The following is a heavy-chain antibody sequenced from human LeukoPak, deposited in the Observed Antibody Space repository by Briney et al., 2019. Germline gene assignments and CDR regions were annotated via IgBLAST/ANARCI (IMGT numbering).Heavy chain of an antibody. Sequence: PSETLSLTCTVPGGSISSYYWSWIRQPPGKGLEWIGYIYYSGSTNYNPSLKSRVTISVDTSKNQFSLKLSSVTAADTAVYYCARHHTYYYDSSGLSDAGFDIWGQGTMVTVSS. V-gene: IGHV4-59*08. CDR3: ARHHTYYYDSSGLSDAGFDI. CDR1: GGSISSYY. J-gene: IGHJ3*02. D-gene: IGHD3-22*01. CDR2: IYYSGST.